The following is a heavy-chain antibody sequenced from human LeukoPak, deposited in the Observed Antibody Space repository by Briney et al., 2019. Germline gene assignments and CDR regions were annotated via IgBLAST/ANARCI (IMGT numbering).Heavy chain of an antibody. D-gene: IGHD3-22*01. J-gene: IGHJ4*02. CDR2: ISGSGGST. Sequence: PGGSLRLSCAASGFTFSGYAMSWVRQAPGKGLEWVSAISGSGGSTYYADSVKGRFTISRDNSKNTLYLQMNSLRAEDTAVYYCARNYYDSSGYYFPDYWGQGTLVTVSS. CDR1: GFTFSGYA. V-gene: IGHV3-23*01. CDR3: ARNYYDSSGYYFPDY.